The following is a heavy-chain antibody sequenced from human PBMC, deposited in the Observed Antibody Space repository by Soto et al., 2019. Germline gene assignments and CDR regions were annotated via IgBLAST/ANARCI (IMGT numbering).Heavy chain of an antibody. D-gene: IGHD6-19*01. CDR3: AKDWSPRYSSGWYDY. V-gene: IGHV3-30*18. CDR2: ISYDGSNK. Sequence: QVQLVESGGGVVQPGRSLRLSCAASGFTFSSYGMHWVRQAPGKGLEWVAVISYDGSNKYYADSVKGRFTISRDNSKNTLYLQMNSLRAEDTAVYYCAKDWSPRYSSGWYDYWGQGTLVTVSS. J-gene: IGHJ4*02. CDR1: GFTFSSYG.